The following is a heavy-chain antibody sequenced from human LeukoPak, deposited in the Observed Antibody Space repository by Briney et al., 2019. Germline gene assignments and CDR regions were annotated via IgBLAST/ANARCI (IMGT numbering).Heavy chain of an antibody. CDR1: GGSISSSSYY. Sequence: PSETLSLTCTVSGGSISSSSYYWGWIRQPPGKGLEWIGSIYYSGSTYYNPSLKSRVTISVDTSKNQFSLKLSSVTAADTAVYYCARHMKGPFAYWGQGTLVTVSS. CDR3: ARHMKGPFAY. CDR2: IYYSGST. V-gene: IGHV4-39*01. J-gene: IGHJ4*02. D-gene: IGHD3-16*01.